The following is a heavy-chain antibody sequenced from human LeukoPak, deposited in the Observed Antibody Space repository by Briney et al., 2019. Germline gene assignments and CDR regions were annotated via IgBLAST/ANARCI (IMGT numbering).Heavy chain of an antibody. J-gene: IGHJ3*02. D-gene: IGHD3-22*01. CDR3: ARADTQKSSGYYPPSLHDAFDI. V-gene: IGHV1-18*01. CDR2: ISAYNGNT. Sequence: ASVKVSCKASGYTFTSYGISWVRQAPGQGLEWMGWISAYNGNTNYAQKLQGRVTMTTDTSTSTAYMELRSLRSDDTAVYYCARADTQKSSGYYPPSLHDAFDIWGQGTMVTVSS. CDR1: GYTFTSYG.